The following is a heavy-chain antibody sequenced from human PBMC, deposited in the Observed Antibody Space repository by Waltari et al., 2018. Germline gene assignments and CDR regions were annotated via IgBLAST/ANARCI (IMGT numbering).Heavy chain of an antibody. CDR2: LSHSGTA. CDR1: GDSLTRANYY. Sequence: QVHLQESGPGLVKPSQTLSLNCTVSGDSLTRANYYWSWIRQLPEKGLEWIGYLSHSGTAYYNPSLKDLVTMSIDPSKNQFSLRLSSVTAADTAVYFCARGHDYYFDYWGQGILVAVSS. J-gene: IGHJ4*02. V-gene: IGHV4-31*01. CDR3: ARGHDYYFDY. D-gene: IGHD4-17*01.